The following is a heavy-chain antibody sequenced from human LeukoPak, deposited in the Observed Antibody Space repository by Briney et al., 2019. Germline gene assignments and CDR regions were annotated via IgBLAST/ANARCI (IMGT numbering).Heavy chain of an antibody. V-gene: IGHV1-69*13. J-gene: IGHJ6*02. CDR2: ILPIFGTA. CDR1: GGTFSSYA. CDR3: AADSALIAAAGMANYYYYYGMDV. D-gene: IGHD6-13*01. Sequence: GASVKVSCKASGGTFSSYAISWVRQAPGQGLEWMGGILPIFGTANYAQKFQGRVTITADESTSTAYMELSSLRSEDTAVYYCAADSALIAAAGMANYYYYYGMDVWGQGTTVTVSS.